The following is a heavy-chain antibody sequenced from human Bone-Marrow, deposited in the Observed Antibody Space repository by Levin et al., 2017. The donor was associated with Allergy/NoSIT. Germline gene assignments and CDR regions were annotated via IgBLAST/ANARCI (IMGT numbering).Heavy chain of an antibody. CDR2: IYTTGST. CDR1: GGSISSGRYY. CDR3: ARDRLASLYYYSMDV. V-gene: IGHV4-61*02. Sequence: SETLSLTCSVSGGSISSGRYYFTWVRQSAGKGLEWIGRIYTTGSTNYNPSLESRVTISRDTFKKEVYLTLSSVTASDTAVYYCARDRLASLYYYSMDVWGRGTTVIVSS. J-gene: IGHJ6*03.